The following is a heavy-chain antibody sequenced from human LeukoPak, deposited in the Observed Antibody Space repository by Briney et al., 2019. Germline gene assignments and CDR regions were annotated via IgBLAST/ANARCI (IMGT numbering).Heavy chain of an antibody. D-gene: IGHD2-21*02. CDR3: ARAYMTATRHFDY. V-gene: IGHV1-2*06. J-gene: IGHJ4*02. CDR1: GYTFTDSY. CDR2: INPNSGDP. Sequence: GASVKVSCQTSGYTFTDSYIHWVRQAPGQGLEWMGRINPNSGDPNYPQKFQGRVTMTRDTSISTAYMELSSLRSEDTAVYYCARAYMTATRHFDYWGQGTLVTVSS.